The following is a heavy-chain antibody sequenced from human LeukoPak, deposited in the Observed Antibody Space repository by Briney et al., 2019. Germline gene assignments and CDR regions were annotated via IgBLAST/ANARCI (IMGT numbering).Heavy chain of an antibody. CDR1: GYTFNNYG. J-gene: IGHJ4*02. CDR3: ARDGHIAAELFAY. Sequence: ASVKVSCKASGYTFNNYGIGWVRQAPGQGLEWMGWISAYNAKTNYAQNLQGRVTVTTDTSTTTAYMELRSLRSDDTAVYFCARDGHIAAELFAYWGQGTLVTVSS. V-gene: IGHV1-18*01. CDR2: ISAYNAKT. D-gene: IGHD6-25*01.